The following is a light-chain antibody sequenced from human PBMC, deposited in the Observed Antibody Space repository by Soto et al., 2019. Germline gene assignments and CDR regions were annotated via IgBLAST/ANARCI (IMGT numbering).Light chain of an antibody. CDR3: QQYNNWPRT. V-gene: IGKV3-20*01. Sequence: EIVLTQSPGTLSLSPGERATLSCRASQSVSNNYLAWYQQKPGQAPRLLIYGASNRATGIPDRFSGGGSGTDFTLTISRLEPEDFAAYYCQQYNNWPRTFGQGTKVDIK. J-gene: IGKJ1*01. CDR1: QSVSNNY. CDR2: GAS.